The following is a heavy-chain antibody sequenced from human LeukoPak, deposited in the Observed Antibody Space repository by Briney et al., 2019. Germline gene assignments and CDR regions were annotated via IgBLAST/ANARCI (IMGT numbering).Heavy chain of an antibody. CDR3: ARMIGDDAFDI. V-gene: IGHV4-39*01. Sequence: SETLSLTCTVSGGSISSSSYYWDWIRQPPGKGLEWIGTIYYSGTSYYNPSLKSRVTISVDTSRNQFSLKLSSVTATDTAVYYCARMIGDDAFDIWGQGTMVTVSS. D-gene: IGHD3-22*01. CDR1: GGSISSSSYY. J-gene: IGHJ3*02. CDR2: IYYSGTS.